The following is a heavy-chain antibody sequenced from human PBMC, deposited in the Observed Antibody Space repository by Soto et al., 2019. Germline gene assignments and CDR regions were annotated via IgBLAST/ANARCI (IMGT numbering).Heavy chain of an antibody. J-gene: IGHJ6*02. V-gene: IGHV4-39*01. Sequence: ETMPLTWTVSDGYISSSSYYWGWIRQPPGKGLEWIGNVYYGGSTYYNPSLKSRVTISVETSKSQFSLKLSSVTAADTAVYYCAGGDYYHSSGYYFYYYTMDVWGQGTTVTVSS. CDR1: DGYISSSSYY. CDR3: AGGDYYHSSGYYFYYYTMDV. D-gene: IGHD3-22*01. CDR2: VYYGGST.